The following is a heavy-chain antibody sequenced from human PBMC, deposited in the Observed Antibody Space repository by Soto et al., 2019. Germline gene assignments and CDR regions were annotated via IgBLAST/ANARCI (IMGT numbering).Heavy chain of an antibody. Sequence: VPLVESGGCLVQPGGSLRLYCVGSGFMFDSFAMNWVRQAPGKGLEWVSYINGAGDSIYYAESVKGRFTISRDNARNSLSLQMDSLSDEDTAVYYCAKSGDSAGWGIDFWGQGTLVTVSS. CDR1: GFMFDSFA. V-gene: IGHV3-48*02. CDR2: INGAGDSI. D-gene: IGHD6-19*01. J-gene: IGHJ4*02. CDR3: AKSGDSAGWGIDF.